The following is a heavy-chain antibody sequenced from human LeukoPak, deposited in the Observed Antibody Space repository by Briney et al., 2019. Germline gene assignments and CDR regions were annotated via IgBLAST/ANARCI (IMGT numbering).Heavy chain of an antibody. J-gene: IGHJ4*01. CDR3: AKDLTSRRGEYDLTAFDY. D-gene: IGHD3-3*01. V-gene: IGHV3-23*01. CDR1: GFTFSSYA. CDR2: ISGGDSGVTT. Sequence: PGGSLRLSCAASGFTFSSYAMSWVRQAPGKGLEWVSGISGGDSGVTTYYVDSVKGRFSISRDNSKDTLYLQMHSLRAEDTAEYYCAKDLTSRRGEYDLTAFDYWGHGTLVTVSS.